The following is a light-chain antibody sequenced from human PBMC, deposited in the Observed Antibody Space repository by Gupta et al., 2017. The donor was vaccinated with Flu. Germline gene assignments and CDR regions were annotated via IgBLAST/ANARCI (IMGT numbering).Light chain of an antibody. V-gene: IGKV3-11*01. CDR1: QSVSSY. J-gene: IGKJ5*01. Sequence: ENVLTQSPATLSLSPGERATLSCRASQSVSSYLAWYQQKPGQAPRLLIYDASNRATGIPARFSGSGSGTDFXLTISSXEPEDFAVYYCQQRSNWPPGITFGXGTRLEIK. CDR3: QQRSNWPPGIT. CDR2: DAS.